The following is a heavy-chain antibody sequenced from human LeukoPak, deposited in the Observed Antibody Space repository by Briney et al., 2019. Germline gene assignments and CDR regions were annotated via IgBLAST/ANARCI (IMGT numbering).Heavy chain of an antibody. Sequence: SLRLSWPASGFSLDYYTIHLVRQAPGKGLEWGSGITRYRGSIGYADSVRGRFTISSDNAKNSLYLETNSLSAEDTALSYCAKEDHFASWGQGTLVTLSS. CDR2: ITRYRGSI. J-gene: IGHJ4*02. CDR3: AKEDHFAS. V-gene: IGHV3-9*01. CDR1: GFSLDYYT.